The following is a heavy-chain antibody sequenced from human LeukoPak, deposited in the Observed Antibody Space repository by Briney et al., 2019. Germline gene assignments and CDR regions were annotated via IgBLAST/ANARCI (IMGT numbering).Heavy chain of an antibody. Sequence: GGSLRLSCAASGFTFSSYSMNWVRQAPGKGLEWVSSISSSSSYIYYADSVKGRFTISRDNAKNSLYLQMNSLRAEDTALYYCAKDISWAGRDYFDYWGQGTLVTVSS. CDR2: ISSSSSYI. D-gene: IGHD1-26*01. CDR1: GFTFSSYS. J-gene: IGHJ4*02. CDR3: AKDISWAGRDYFDY. V-gene: IGHV3-21*04.